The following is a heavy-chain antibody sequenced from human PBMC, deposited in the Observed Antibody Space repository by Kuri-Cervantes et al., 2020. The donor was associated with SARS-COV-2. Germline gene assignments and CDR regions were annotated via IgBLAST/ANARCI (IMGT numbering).Heavy chain of an antibody. CDR2: IDDSGVNT. D-gene: IGHD3-10*01. J-gene: IGHJ4*02. V-gene: IGHV3-23*01. Sequence: GESLKISCAASRFTSRNYALNWVRQAPGRGLKWVSIIDDSGVNTYYADSVKGRFTISRDHSKNTVILQMTSLRAEDTAVYYCAKDWSGTSGAGSPVFDYWGQGTLVTVSS. CDR1: RFTSRNYA. CDR3: AKDWSGTSGAGSPVFDY.